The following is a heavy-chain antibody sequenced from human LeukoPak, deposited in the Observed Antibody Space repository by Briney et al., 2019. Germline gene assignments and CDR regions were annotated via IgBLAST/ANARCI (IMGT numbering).Heavy chain of an antibody. V-gene: IGHV3-23*01. Sequence: GGSLRLSCAASGFTFSSYAMSWVRQAPGKGLEWVSAISGSGGSIYYADSVKGRFTISRDNSKNTLYLQMNSLRAEDTAVYYCAKDLGYSGYDLGGYGMDVWGQGTTVTVSS. CDR2: ISGSGGSI. D-gene: IGHD5-12*01. J-gene: IGHJ6*02. CDR1: GFTFSSYA. CDR3: AKDLGYSGYDLGGYGMDV.